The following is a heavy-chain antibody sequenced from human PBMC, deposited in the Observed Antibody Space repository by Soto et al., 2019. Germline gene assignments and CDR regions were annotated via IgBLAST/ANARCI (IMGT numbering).Heavy chain of an antibody. CDR2: INSDGSTT. J-gene: IGHJ6*02. CDR3: ARRDQIAYYYGMDV. D-gene: IGHD2-21*01. Sequence: EVQLVESGGGLVQPGGSLRLSCAASGFTFSSCWMNWVRQAPGKGLVWVSRINSDGSTTGYVDSVKGRFTISRDNAKNTLYLQMNSLRAEDTAVYYCARRDQIAYYYGMDVWGQGTTVTVSS. V-gene: IGHV3-74*01. CDR1: GFTFSSCW.